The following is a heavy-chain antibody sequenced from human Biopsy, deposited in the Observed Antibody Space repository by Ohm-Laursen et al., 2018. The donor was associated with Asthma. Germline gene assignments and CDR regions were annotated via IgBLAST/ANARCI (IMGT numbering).Heavy chain of an antibody. V-gene: IGHV3-30-3*01. CDR3: ARDVMEWYLPAFDF. J-gene: IGHJ4*02. D-gene: IGHD3-3*01. CDR2: GGSYYDGGLK. CDR1: GFTFSSHW. Sequence: SLRLSCTASGFTFSSHWMHWVRQSPGKGLEWVAVGGSYYDGGLKYYADSVNGRFTVSRDDSKDTLYLQMNSLRPDDTAVYYCARDVMEWYLPAFDFWGQGTLVTVSS.